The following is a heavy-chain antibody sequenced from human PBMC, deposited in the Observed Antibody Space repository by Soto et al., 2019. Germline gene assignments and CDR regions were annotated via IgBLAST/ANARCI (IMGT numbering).Heavy chain of an antibody. J-gene: IGHJ6*02. V-gene: IGHV4-34*01. Sequence: SATLSLSWGVVRGSRVDHDGAWVRQTPGKGLEWIGEIYHSGSTNYNPSLKSRVTISVDKSKNQFSLKLSSVTAADTAVYYCASWASGGHYSTYYYYGLDVWGQATTVTLSS. CDR2: IYHSGST. D-gene: IGHD1-26*01. CDR3: ASWASGGHYSTYYYYGLDV. CDR1: RGSRVDHD.